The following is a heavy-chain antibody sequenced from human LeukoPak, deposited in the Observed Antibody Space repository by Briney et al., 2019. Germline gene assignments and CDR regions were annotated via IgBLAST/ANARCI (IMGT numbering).Heavy chain of an antibody. Sequence: GGSLRLSCAASGFTFSNAYMNWVRQAPGKGLEWVGRIKPKTDGETTEYAAPVKGRFSIPRDDSKNMLYLQMNSLKTEDTAVYYCITPLPYSAQGGQGTLVTVSS. D-gene: IGHD2-21*01. CDR3: ITPLPYSAQ. V-gene: IGHV3-15*07. CDR1: GFTFSNAY. CDR2: IKPKTDGETT. J-gene: IGHJ4*02.